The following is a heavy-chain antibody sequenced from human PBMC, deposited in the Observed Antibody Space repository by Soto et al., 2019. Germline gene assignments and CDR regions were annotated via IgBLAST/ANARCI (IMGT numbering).Heavy chain of an antibody. V-gene: IGHV1-24*01. J-gene: IGHJ5*02. CDR3: ATKSSELRYFDWLRWFDP. D-gene: IGHD3-9*01. Sequence: GASVKVSCKVSGYTLTELSMHWVRQAPGKGLEWMGGFDPEDGGTIYAQKFQGRVTMTEDTSTDTAYMELSSLRSEDTAVYYCATKSSELRYFDWLRWFDPWGQGALVTVSS. CDR2: FDPEDGGT. CDR1: GYTLTELS.